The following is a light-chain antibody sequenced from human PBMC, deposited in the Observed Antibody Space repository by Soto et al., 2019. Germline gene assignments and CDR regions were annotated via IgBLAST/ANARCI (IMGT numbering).Light chain of an antibody. V-gene: IGKV3-20*01. CDR2: GAS. J-gene: IGKJ1*01. CDR1: QSVSSGY. Sequence: EIVLTQSPGTLSLSPGERATLSCRASQSVSSGYLAWYQQKPGQAPRLLIYGASSRATGIPDRFSGSGSATDFTLTISRLEPEDFAVYYCQQYGSSPPTWTFGQGTKVEVK. CDR3: QQYGSSPPTWT.